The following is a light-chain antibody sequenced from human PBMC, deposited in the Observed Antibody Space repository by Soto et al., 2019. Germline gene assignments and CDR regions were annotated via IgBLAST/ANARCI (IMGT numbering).Light chain of an antibody. Sequence: MTQSPATLSVAPGERVTFSCRASQGVSRKLAWYQHKPGQAPRLLIYGTSTRATGVPARFSGSGSGTDFTLTISSLQAADFAVYHCQHYNNWPITFGQGTRLEI. V-gene: IGKV3-15*01. CDR1: QGVSRK. CDR2: GTS. J-gene: IGKJ5*01. CDR3: QHYNNWPIT.